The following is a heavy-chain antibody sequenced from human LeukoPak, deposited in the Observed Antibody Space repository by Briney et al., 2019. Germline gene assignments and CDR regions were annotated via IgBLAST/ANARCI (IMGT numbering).Heavy chain of an antibody. CDR3: ARGLDYYDSGGLDY. V-gene: IGHV4-38-2*02. CDR1: GYSISSGYY. Sequence: SETLSLTCTVSGYSISSGYYWGWIRQPPGKGLEWIGSIYHSGSTYYNPSLKSRVTISVDTSKNQFSLKLSSVTAADTAVYYCARGLDYYDSGGLDYWGQGTLVTVSS. CDR2: IYHSGST. J-gene: IGHJ4*02. D-gene: IGHD3-22*01.